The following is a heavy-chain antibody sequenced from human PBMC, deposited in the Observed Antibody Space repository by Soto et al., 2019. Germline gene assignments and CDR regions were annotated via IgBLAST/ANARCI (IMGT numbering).Heavy chain of an antibody. CDR1: GGSISSYY. D-gene: IGHD2-15*01. J-gene: IGHJ2*01. V-gene: IGHV4-59*01. CDR3: ARDDRPSYGGNSYSWYFDL. CDR2: IHYSGST. Sequence: QVQLQESGPGQVKPSETLSLSCTVSGGSISSYYWSWIRQPPGKGLEWIGYIHYSGSTNYNPSLKRRVPLSVDTSKNQFALKLSSVTAADTAVYYCARDDRPSYGGNSYSWYFDLWGRGTLVTVSS.